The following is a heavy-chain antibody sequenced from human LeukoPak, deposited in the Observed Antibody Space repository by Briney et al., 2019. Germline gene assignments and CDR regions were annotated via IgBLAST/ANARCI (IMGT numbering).Heavy chain of an antibody. CDR2: TYYRSKWTS. D-gene: IGHD2-2*03. J-gene: IGHJ5*02. CDR3: ARDQAHQWMRGWFDT. CDR1: GDSVSSNTAA. Sequence: SQTLSLTCAISGDSVSSNTAAWNWIRQSPSRGLEWLGRTYYRSKWTSDYAVSVKSRITLNADTSKNQFSLQLNSVTPEDTAVYYCARDQAHQWMRGWFDTWGQGVLVTVSS. V-gene: IGHV6-1*01.